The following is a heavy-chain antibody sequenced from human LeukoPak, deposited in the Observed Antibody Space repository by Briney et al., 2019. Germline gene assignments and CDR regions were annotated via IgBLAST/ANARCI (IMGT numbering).Heavy chain of an antibody. J-gene: IGHJ4*02. Sequence: GGSLRLSCAASGFTVSSNYMSWVRQAPGKGLEWVSVIYSGGSTYYADSVKGRFTSSRHNSKVTLYLQMNSLRAEGTAVYYCARIGSTSWGAEFDYWGQGTLVTVSS. CDR3: ARIGSTSWGAEFDY. CDR1: GFTVSSNY. V-gene: IGHV3-53*04. D-gene: IGHD2-2*01. CDR2: IYSGGST.